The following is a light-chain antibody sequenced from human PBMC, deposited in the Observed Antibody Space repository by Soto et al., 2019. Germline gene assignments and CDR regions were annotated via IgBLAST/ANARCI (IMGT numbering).Light chain of an antibody. V-gene: IGLV1-36*01. CDR3: TTGDDSLNGPV. CDR2: YDD. CDR1: SSNIGNNA. J-gene: IGLJ3*02. Sequence: QSVLTQPPSVSDAPRQRVTISCSGSSSNIGNNAVNWYQQLPGKAPKLLIYYDDLLSSGVSDRFSGSKSGTSASLAISGLQSEDEADYYCTTGDDSLNGPVFGGGTKLTVL.